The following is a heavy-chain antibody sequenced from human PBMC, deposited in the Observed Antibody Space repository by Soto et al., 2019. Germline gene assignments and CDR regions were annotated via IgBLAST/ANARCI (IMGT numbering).Heavy chain of an antibody. J-gene: IGHJ5*02. Sequence: QVQLVQSGAEGKKPGSSVKVSCKASGGTFSSYAISWVRQAPGQGLEWMGGIIPIVGTANYAQKFQGRVTITADESTSTAYMELSSQRSEDTAVYYCARDGAYCSGGSCYSGPSWFDPWGQGTLVTVSS. D-gene: IGHD2-15*01. V-gene: IGHV1-69*01. CDR3: ARDGAYCSGGSCYSGPSWFDP. CDR2: IIPIVGTA. CDR1: GGTFSSYA.